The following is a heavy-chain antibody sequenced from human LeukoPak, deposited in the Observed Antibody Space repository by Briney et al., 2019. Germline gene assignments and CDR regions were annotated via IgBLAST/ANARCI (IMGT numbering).Heavy chain of an antibody. J-gene: IGHJ6*02. Sequence: PGGSLRLSCAASGFTFSSYWMSWVRQAPGKGLEWVANIKQDGSEKYYVDSVKGRFTISRDNAKNSLYLQMNSLRAEDTAVYYCARGYGDSLVDYYYYGMDVWGQGTTVTVSS. CDR1: GFTFSSYW. V-gene: IGHV3-7*01. CDR2: IKQDGSEK. D-gene: IGHD4-17*01. CDR3: ARGYGDSLVDYYYYGMDV.